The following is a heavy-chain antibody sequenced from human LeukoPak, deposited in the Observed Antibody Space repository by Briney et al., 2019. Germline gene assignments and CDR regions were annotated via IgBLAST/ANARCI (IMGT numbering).Heavy chain of an antibody. D-gene: IGHD3-10*01. Sequence: ASVKVSCKASGYTFTSYYMYWVRQAPGQGLEWMGIINPSGGSTSYAQKFQGRVTMTRDTSTSTVYMELSSLRSEDTAVYYCARGGSGSYYNPRYYFDYWGQGTLVTVSS. J-gene: IGHJ4*02. V-gene: IGHV1-46*01. CDR3: ARGGSGSYYNPRYYFDY. CDR1: GYTFTSYY. CDR2: INPSGGST.